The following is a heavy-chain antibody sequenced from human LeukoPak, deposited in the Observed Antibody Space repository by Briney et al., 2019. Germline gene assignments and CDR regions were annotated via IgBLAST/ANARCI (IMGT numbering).Heavy chain of an antibody. Sequence: GGSLRLSCAASGFNFSNAWISWVRQAPGKGLEWVGRIKSKTDGGTTDYAAPVKGRFTISRDDSKNTLYLQMNSLRTEDTAVYYCTTAWNIAAAAHYYYYGMDVWGQGTTVTVSS. J-gene: IGHJ6*02. CDR1: GFNFSNAW. CDR3: TTAWNIAAAAHYYYYGMDV. D-gene: IGHD6-13*01. V-gene: IGHV3-15*01. CDR2: IKSKTDGGTT.